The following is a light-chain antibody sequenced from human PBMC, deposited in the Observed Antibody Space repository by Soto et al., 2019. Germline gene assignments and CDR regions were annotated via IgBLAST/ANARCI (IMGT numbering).Light chain of an antibody. J-gene: IGKJ1*01. Sequence: IVFTQSPSTLSSFPGDRVTLTCRASQAVNTRLAWYQHKPGQAPRLLIYLTSNRAAGIPARFSGSGSETDFTLTISDVEPEDFAVYYCHQRQSLPRTFGQGTKVDIK. V-gene: IGKV3-11*01. CDR2: LTS. CDR3: HQRQSLPRT. CDR1: QAVNTR.